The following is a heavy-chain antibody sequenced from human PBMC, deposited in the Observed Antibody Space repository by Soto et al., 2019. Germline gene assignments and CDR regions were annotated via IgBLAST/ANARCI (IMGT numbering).Heavy chain of an antibody. CDR2: IFPDDSET. J-gene: IGHJ4*02. D-gene: IGHD4-4*01. V-gene: IGHV5-51*01. CDR3: ARFHYSVSHYLDF. CDR1: GYRFSTYW. Sequence: PGESLKISCKGIGYRFSTYWIAWVRQMPGKGLEWMGTIFPDDSETRYSPTFQGQVTISADKSISTAYLQWRSLKASDSAIYYCARFHYSVSHYLDFWGQGTRVTVSS.